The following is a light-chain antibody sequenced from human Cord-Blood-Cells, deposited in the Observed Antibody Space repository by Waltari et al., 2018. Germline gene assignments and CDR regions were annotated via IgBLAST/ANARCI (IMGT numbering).Light chain of an antibody. V-gene: IGLV3-1*01. CDR3: QAWDSSTAV. CDR2: QDS. J-gene: IGLJ2*01. CDR1: KLGDKY. Sequence: SYELTQPPSVSVSPGQTASITCSGDKLGDKYACWYQQKPGQSPVLVIYQDSKRPSGIPWQFAGSNCGTTATLTISGTQAMDEADYYGQAWDSSTAVFGGGTKLTVL.